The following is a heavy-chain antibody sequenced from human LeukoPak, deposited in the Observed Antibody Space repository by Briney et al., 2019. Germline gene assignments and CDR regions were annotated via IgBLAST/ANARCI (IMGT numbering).Heavy chain of an antibody. CDR2: ISAYNGNT. J-gene: IGHJ4*02. Sequence: ASVKVSCKPSGSTFTGAYMHWERQAPGQGLEWMGWISAYNGNTNYAQKLQGRVTMTTDTSTSTAYMELRSLRSDDTAVYYCARDSGRITMVRGVTPPDYWGQGTLVTVSS. CDR3: ARDSGRITMVRGVTPPDY. CDR1: GSTFTGAY. D-gene: IGHD3-10*01. V-gene: IGHV1-18*04.